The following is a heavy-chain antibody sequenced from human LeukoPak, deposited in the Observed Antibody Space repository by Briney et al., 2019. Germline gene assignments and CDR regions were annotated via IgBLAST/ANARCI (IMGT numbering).Heavy chain of an antibody. Sequence: GGSLRLSCAASGFTFDDYAMHWVRQAPGKGLEWVSGISWNSGSIGYADSVKGRFTISRDNAKNSLYLQMNSLRAEDTALYYCAKDHPLLRGVIDYWGQGTLVTVSS. CDR1: GFTFDDYA. V-gene: IGHV3-9*01. CDR2: ISWNSGSI. CDR3: AKDHPLLRGVIDY. D-gene: IGHD3-10*01. J-gene: IGHJ4*02.